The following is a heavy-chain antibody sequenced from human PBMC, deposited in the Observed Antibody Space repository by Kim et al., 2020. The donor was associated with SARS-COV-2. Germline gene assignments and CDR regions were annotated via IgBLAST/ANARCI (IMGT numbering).Heavy chain of an antibody. CDR2: INTGGGTT. CDR1: GFMFSSFG. V-gene: IGHV3-23*01. Sequence: GGSLRLSCEASGFMFSSFGMSWVRQAPGKGLDWVAPINTGGGTTYYADSVKGRFTISRDNSKNTLSLQMNSLRAEDTAVYYCARGWSMPDAWGQGTLVTVSS. D-gene: IGHD2-8*01. CDR3: ARGWSMPDA. J-gene: IGHJ4*02.